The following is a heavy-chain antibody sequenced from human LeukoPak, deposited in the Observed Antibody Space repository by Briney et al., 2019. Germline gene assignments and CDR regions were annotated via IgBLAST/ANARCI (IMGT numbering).Heavy chain of an antibody. CDR3: ARSLIAEHCSGDCWHYYGMDV. CDR1: GGSISSSRYY. CDR2: IYYSGST. Sequence: PSETLSLTCTVSGGSISSSRYYWGWIRQPLGKGLDWIGSIYYSGSTYYNPSLKSRVTISADTSKNQFSLKLSSVTAADTAVYYCARSLIAEHCSGDCWHYYGMDVWGQGTTVIVSS. J-gene: IGHJ6*02. V-gene: IGHV4-39*01. D-gene: IGHD2-21*02.